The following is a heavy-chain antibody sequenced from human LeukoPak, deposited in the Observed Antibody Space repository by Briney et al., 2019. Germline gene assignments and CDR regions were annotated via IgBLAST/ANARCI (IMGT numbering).Heavy chain of an antibody. J-gene: IGHJ3*02. CDR3: ATQSPDYSIGPSYGSFNT. CDR1: GFTFHNYA. CDR2: IGASGDNI. Sequence: PGGSLRLSCEASGFTFHNYAMAWVRQAPGKGLEYVSSIGASGDNIYYGGSVKGRFTISRDNSKNTLFLQMNSLRAEDTALYYCATQSPDYSIGPSYGSFNTWGQGTKVTVSS. D-gene: IGHD3-10*01. V-gene: IGHV3-23*01.